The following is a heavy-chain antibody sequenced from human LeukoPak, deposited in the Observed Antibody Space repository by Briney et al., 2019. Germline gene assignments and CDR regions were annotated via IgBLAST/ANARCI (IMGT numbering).Heavy chain of an antibody. V-gene: IGHV3-48*02. D-gene: IGHD4-23*01. CDR1: GFTFSSYN. J-gene: IGHJ4*02. CDR3: ARDYDGNSVFDY. Sequence: HPGGSLRLSCAASGFTFSSYNRNWIRQAPGRGLEWVSYISSGSSTIYYADSVKGRFTVSRYNAKNSLYLQMNSLRDEDTAVYYCARDYDGNSVFDYWGQGTLVTVSS. CDR2: ISSGSSTI.